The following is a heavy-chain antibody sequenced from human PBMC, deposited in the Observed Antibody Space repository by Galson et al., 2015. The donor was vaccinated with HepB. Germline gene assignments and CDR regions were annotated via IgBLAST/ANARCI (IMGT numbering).Heavy chain of an antibody. CDR2: ISAYNGNT. J-gene: IGHJ6*02. D-gene: IGHD3-3*01. Sequence: SVKVSCKASGYTFTSYGISWVRQAPGQGLEWMGWISAYNGNTNYAQKLQGRVTMTTDTSASTAYMELRSLRSDDTAVYYCARGARPSWSGYYDYYYYGMDVWGQGTTVTVSS. V-gene: IGHV1-18*04. CDR1: GYTFTSYG. CDR3: ARGARPSWSGYYDYYYYGMDV.